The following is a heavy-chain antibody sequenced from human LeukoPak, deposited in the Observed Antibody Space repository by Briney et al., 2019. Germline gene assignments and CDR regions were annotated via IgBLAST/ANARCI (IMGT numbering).Heavy chain of an antibody. J-gene: IGHJ6*02. CDR3: ARDAGGPYPRIAADYYGMDV. CDR2: IYYSGST. D-gene: IGHD6-13*01. CDR1: GGSISSYY. Sequence: SETLSLTCTVSGGSISSYYWSWIRQPPGKGLEWIGYIYYSGSTYYNPSLKSRVTISVDTSKNQFSLKLSSVTAADTAVYYCARDAGGPYPRIAADYYGMDVWGQGTTVTVSS. V-gene: IGHV4-59*12.